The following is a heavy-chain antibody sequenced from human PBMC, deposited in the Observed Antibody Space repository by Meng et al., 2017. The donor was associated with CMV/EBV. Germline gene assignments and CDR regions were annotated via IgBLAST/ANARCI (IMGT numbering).Heavy chain of an antibody. CDR1: GFTFSSYW. V-gene: IGHV3-74*01. CDR3: ARLERLLVHPYYYYGMDV. D-gene: IGHD6-6*01. Sequence: ESLKISCAASGFTFSSYWMHWVRQAPGKGLVWVSRINSDGSSTSYADSVKGRFTTSRDNAKNTLYLQMNSLRAEDTAVYYCARLERLLVHPYYYYGMDVWGQGTTVTVSS. J-gene: IGHJ6*02. CDR2: INSDGSST.